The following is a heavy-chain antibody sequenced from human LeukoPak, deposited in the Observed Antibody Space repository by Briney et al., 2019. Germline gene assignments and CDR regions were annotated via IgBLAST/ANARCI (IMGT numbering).Heavy chain of an antibody. CDR1: GGSISSHY. V-gene: IGHV4-59*11. CDR3: ASTRDYGDYVQLDY. CDR2: IYYSGST. J-gene: IGHJ4*02. D-gene: IGHD4-17*01. Sequence: SETLSLTCTVSGGSISSHYWSWIRQPPGKGLEWIGYIYYSGSTNYNPSLKSRVTISVDTSKNQFSLKLSSVTAADTAVYYCASTRDYGDYVQLDYWGQGTLVTVSS.